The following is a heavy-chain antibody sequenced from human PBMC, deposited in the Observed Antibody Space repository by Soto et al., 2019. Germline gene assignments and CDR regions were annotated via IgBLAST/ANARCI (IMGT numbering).Heavy chain of an antibody. CDR1: GFTFDDYA. CDR3: AKTYYYDSSGYYYDY. V-gene: IGHV3-23*01. Sequence: GGSLRLSCAASGFTFDDYAMHWVRQAPGKGLEWVSAISGSGGSTYYADSVKGRFTISRDNSKNTLYLQMNSLRAEDTAVYYCAKTYYYDSSGYYYDYWGQGTLVTVSS. D-gene: IGHD3-22*01. J-gene: IGHJ4*02. CDR2: ISGSGGST.